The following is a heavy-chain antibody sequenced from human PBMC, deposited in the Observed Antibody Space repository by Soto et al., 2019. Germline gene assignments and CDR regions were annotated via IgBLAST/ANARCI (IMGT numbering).Heavy chain of an antibody. CDR1: GGTFSSYA. Sequence: SVKVSCKASGGTFSSYAISWVRQAPGQGLEWMGGIIPIFGTANYAQKFQGRVTITADESTSTAYMELSSLRSEDTAVYYCARSGYCSSTRCYPAWGYYYYGMDAWGQGTTVTVYS. D-gene: IGHD2-2*03. CDR3: ARSGYCSSTRCYPAWGYYYYGMDA. CDR2: IIPIFGTA. J-gene: IGHJ6*02. V-gene: IGHV1-69*13.